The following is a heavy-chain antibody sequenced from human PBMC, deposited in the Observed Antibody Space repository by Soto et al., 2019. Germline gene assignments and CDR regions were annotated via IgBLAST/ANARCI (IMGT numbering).Heavy chain of an antibody. J-gene: IGHJ4*02. V-gene: IGHV4-34*01. CDR2: INHSGST. CDR3: ASGVSRQLCAH. Sequence: QVQLQQWGAGLLKPSETLSLTCAVYGGSFSGYYWSWIRQPPGKGLEWIGEINHSGSTNYNPSLNSXXTXSXXTSKKPFSLKLSSVTAADTAVYYCASGVSRQLCAHWGQGTLVTVAS. CDR1: GGSFSGYY. D-gene: IGHD5-18*01.